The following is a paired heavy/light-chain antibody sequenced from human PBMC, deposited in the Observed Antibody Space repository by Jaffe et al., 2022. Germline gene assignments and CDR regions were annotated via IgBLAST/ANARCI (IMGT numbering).Heavy chain of an antibody. CDR3: VKDISGYPPYYMGV. CDR1: GFTFDAYA. V-gene: IGHV3-9*01. CDR2: FKWNSGDI. Sequence: EVQLVESGGGLVQPGRSLRLSCAASGFTFDAYAMHWVRQGPGKGLEWVAGFKWNSGDIGYADSVKGRFTISRDNAKNSLYLQMNSLRAEDTALYYCVKDISGYPPYYMGVWGNGTTVTVSS. D-gene: IGHD5-12*01. J-gene: IGHJ6*03.
Light chain of an antibody. CDR1: KLGDKY. J-gene: IGLJ2*01. CDR3: QAWDTIVV. CDR2: QDT. V-gene: IGLV3-1*01. Sequence: SYELTQPPSVSVSPGQTASITCSGDKLGDKYVCWYQQKPGQSPVLLISQDTRRPSGIPERFSGSNSGNTATLTITETQAMDEADYYCQAWDTIVVFGGGTKLTVL.